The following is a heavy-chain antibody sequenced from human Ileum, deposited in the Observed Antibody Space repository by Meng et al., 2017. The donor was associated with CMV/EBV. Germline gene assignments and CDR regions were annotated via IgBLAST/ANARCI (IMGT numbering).Heavy chain of an antibody. CDR2: IYPDDSDI. Sequence: GGSLRLSCQGFGYTFTNYWIVWVRQMPGKGLEWVWIIYPDDSDITYSASFQGQVTMSADKSINTDYLQLSSLKAADSATYYCARLITTDPLSGMDGWGQGTMVTVSS. V-gene: IGHV5-51*01. J-gene: IGHJ6*02. CDR1: GYTFTNYW. D-gene: IGHD3-22*01. CDR3: ARLITTDPLSGMDG.